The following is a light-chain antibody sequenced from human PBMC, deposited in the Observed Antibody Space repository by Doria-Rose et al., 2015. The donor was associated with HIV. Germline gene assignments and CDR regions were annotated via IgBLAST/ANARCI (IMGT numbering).Light chain of an antibody. J-gene: IGKJ1*01. Sequence: NNTNTLAWYQQKPGQPPKLLIYWASTRESGVPDRFSGSGSGTEFTLTISSLQAEDVAVYYCQQYDSAPWTFGQGTKVEV. CDR1: NNTNT. CDR3: QQYDSAPWT. V-gene: IGKV4-1*01. CDR2: WAS.